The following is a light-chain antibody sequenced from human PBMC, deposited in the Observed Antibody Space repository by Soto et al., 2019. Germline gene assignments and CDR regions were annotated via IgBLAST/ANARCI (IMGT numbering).Light chain of an antibody. CDR2: EVS. CDR1: SSDVGGYKY. CDR3: SSCTSSSTSVV. Sequence: QSALTQPASVSGSPEQSITISCTGTSSDVGGYKYVSWYQQLPGRAPKLIISEVSNRPSGVSDRFTGSKSGNTASLTISGLQTEDEGDYYCSSCTSSSTSVVFGGGTKVTVL. V-gene: IGLV2-14*01. J-gene: IGLJ2*01.